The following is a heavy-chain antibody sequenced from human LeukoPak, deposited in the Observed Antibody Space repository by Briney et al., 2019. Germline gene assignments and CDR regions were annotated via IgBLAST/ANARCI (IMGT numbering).Heavy chain of an antibody. J-gene: IGHJ6*02. CDR2: IIPILGIA. V-gene: IGHV1-69*04. CDR1: GGTFSSYA. CDR3: ARRGYSYGYPDGMDV. Sequence: SVKVSGKASGGTFSSYAISWVRQAPGQGLEWMGRIIPILGIANYAQKFQGRVTITADKSTSTAYMELSSLRSEDTAVYYCARRGYSYGYPDGMDVWGQGTTVTVSS. D-gene: IGHD5-18*01.